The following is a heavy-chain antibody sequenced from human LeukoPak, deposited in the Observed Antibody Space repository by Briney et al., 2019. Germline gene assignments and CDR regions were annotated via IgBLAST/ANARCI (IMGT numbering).Heavy chain of an antibody. Sequence: AGGSLRLSCAASGFTFSNNAMTWVRQAPGKGLEWVAVISHDGTNKYYADSVKGRITISRDNSKSTLYLQMNSLRAEDTAVYYCARDRGRDYDGLTGYFDYWGQGTLVTISS. CDR3: ARDRGRDYDGLTGYFDY. CDR1: GFTFSNNA. CDR2: ISHDGTNK. J-gene: IGHJ4*02. V-gene: IGHV3-30*03. D-gene: IGHD3-9*01.